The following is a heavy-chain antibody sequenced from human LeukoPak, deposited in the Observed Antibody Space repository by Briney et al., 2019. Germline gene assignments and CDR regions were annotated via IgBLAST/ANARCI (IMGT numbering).Heavy chain of an antibody. CDR3: ARDPGARYCSSTSCDDY. D-gene: IGHD2-2*01. CDR1: GFTFSSYS. J-gene: IGHJ4*02. Sequence: PGGSLRLSCAASGFTFSSYSMNWVRQAPGKGLEWVSSISSSSSCIYYADSVKGRFTISRDNAKNSLYLQMNSLRAEDTAVYYCARDPGARYCSSTSCDDYWGQGTLVTVSS. V-gene: IGHV3-21*01. CDR2: ISSSSSCI.